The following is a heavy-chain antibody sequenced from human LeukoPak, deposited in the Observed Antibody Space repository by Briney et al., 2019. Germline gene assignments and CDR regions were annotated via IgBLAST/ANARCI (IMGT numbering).Heavy chain of an antibody. V-gene: IGHV4-59*01. CDR3: ARDCSSTSCYTRGANLNYYFDY. CDR2: IYYSGST. Sequence: SETLSLTCTVSGASLSLYYWSWIRQPPGKGLEWIGHIYYSGSTHYNPSLRSRVTLSVDTSKNQFSLKMTSVTAADTAVYYCARDCSSTSCYTRGANLNYYFDYWGQGTLVTVSS. CDR1: GASLSLYY. J-gene: IGHJ4*02. D-gene: IGHD2-2*02.